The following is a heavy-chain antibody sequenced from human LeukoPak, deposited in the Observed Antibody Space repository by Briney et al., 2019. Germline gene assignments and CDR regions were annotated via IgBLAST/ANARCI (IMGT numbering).Heavy chain of an antibody. J-gene: IGHJ4*02. V-gene: IGHV3-23*01. CDR1: GFTFSSYA. Sequence: GGSLRLSCAASGFTFSSYAKTWVRQAPGKGLEWVSAISGSGSGTFYADSVKGRFTISRDNSKNTLYLQINSLRAEDTAVYYCAKGPVVPVATYYFDSWGQGTLVTVSS. D-gene: IGHD2-2*01. CDR3: AKGPVVPVATYYFDS. CDR2: ISGSGSGT.